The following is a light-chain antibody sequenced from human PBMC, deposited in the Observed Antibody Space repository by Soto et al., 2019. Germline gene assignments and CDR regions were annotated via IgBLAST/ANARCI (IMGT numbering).Light chain of an antibody. CDR2: GAS. J-gene: IGKJ4*01. CDR1: QTVSSNF. CDR3: RQYGRSLGFA. V-gene: IGKV3-20*01. Sequence: IVLTQSPGTLSLSPWYIATLSCMSSQTVSSNFLAWYQEKPGQGPRLLIYGASTRATGIPDRFSGSGSGTDFTLTISRLDPEDFAVYYCRQYGRSLGFAVGGGTKVDIK.